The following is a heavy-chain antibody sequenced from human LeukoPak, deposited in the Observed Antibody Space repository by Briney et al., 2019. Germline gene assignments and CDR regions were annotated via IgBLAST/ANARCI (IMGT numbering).Heavy chain of an antibody. D-gene: IGHD6-19*01. CDR2: IWYDGSNK. CDR3: AKGALAVAGIDY. J-gene: IGHJ4*02. V-gene: IGHV3-33*06. Sequence: PGGSLRLSCAASGFTFSSYGMYWVRQAPGKGLEWVAVIWYDGSNKYYADSVKGRFTISRDNSKNTLYLQMNSLRAEDTAVYYCAKGALAVAGIDYWGQGTLVTVSS. CDR1: GFTFSSYG.